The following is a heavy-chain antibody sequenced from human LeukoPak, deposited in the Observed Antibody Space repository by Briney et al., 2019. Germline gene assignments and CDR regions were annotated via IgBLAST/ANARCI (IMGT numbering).Heavy chain of an antibody. V-gene: IGHV4-34*01. J-gene: IGHJ5*02. Sequence: SETLSLTCAVYGGSFSGYYWSWIRQPPGKGLEWIGEINHSGSTNYNPSLKSRVTISVDTSKNQFSLKLSSVTAADTAVYYGARVIARDSNGFTHIDWFGPWGQGTLVTVSS. CDR2: INHSGST. CDR3: ARVIARDSNGFTHIDWFGP. CDR1: GGSFSGYY. D-gene: IGHD6-19*01.